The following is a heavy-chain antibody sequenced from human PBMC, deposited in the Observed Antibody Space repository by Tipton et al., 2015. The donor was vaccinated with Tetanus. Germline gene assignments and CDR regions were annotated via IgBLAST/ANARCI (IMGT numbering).Heavy chain of an antibody. CDR3: ASPYGDYVWYFDL. CDR1: GGSISSSSYY. D-gene: IGHD4-17*01. Sequence: GLVKPSETLSLTCTVSGGSISSSSYYWGWIRQPPGKGLEWIGSIYYSGSTYNNPSLKSRVTISVDTSKNQFSLKLSSVTAADTAVYYCASPYGDYVWYFDLWGRGTLVTVSS. CDR2: IYYSGST. V-gene: IGHV4-39*01. J-gene: IGHJ2*01.